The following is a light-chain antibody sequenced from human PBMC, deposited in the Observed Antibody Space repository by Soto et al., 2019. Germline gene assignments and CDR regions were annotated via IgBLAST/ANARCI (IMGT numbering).Light chain of an antibody. CDR2: EVN. CDR3: ISYACSSKV. J-gene: IGLJ1*01. CDR1: SSDVGGYNY. Sequence: QSVLTQPPAASGSPGQSVAISCTGTSSDVGGYNYVSWYQQHPGKAPKLMIYEVNKRPSGVPDRFYGSKSGNTASMTVSGLQAEDDDDYYFISYACSSKVFRTGTTVTVL. V-gene: IGLV2-8*01.